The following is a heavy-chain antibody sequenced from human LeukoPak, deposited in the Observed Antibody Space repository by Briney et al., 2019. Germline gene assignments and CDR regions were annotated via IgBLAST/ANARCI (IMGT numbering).Heavy chain of an antibody. CDR2: IYYSGST. Sequence: PSETLSLTCTVSGDSISSSTYHSGWIRQPPGKGLEWIGTIYYSGSTYYNPSLKSRVTISVDTSKNQFCLKRSSVTAADTAVYFCARGGTLRTFDYWGQGTLVTVSS. CDR1: GDSISSSTYH. D-gene: IGHD3-16*01. CDR3: ARGGTLRTFDY. J-gene: IGHJ4*02. V-gene: IGHV4-39*01.